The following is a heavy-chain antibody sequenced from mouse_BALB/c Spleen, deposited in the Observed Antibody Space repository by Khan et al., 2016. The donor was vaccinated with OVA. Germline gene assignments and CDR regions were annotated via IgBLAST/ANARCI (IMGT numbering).Heavy chain of an antibody. CDR3: ARDGSRYNYAMDY. D-gene: IGHD2-3*01. CDR1: GYSITSDYA. J-gene: IGHJ4*01. Sequence: EVKLLESGPGLVKPSQSLSLTCTVTGYSITSDYAWNWIRQFPGNKLEWMGYISSSGSTNYNPALKSRISITRDTSKNQFFLQLNSVTIEDTATYYCARDGSRYNYAMDYWGQGTSVTVSS. V-gene: IGHV3-2*02. CDR2: ISSSGST.